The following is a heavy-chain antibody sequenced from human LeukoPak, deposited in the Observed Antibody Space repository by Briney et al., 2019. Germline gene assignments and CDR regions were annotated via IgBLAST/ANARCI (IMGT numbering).Heavy chain of an antibody. Sequence: SETLSLTCAVYGGSFSGYYWSWIRQPPGKGLEWIGNIYYSGSAYYNPSLKSRVTMSVDTSKNQFSLKLSSVTAADTAVYYCARKPIVSSAWYYFDYWGQGTLVTVSS. J-gene: IGHJ4*02. V-gene: IGHV4-34*01. CDR2: IYYSGSA. CDR3: ARKPIVSSAWYYFDY. D-gene: IGHD6-13*01. CDR1: GGSFSGYY.